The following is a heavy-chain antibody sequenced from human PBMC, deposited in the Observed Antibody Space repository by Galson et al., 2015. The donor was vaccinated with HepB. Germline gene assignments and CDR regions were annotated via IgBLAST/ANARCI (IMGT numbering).Heavy chain of an antibody. Sequence: SVKVSCKVSGYTLTELSMHWVRQAPGKGLEWMGGFDPEDGETIYAQKFQGRVTMTEDTSTDTAYMELSSLRSEDTAVYYCAVMVMIRGYFDYWGQGTLVTVSS. CDR1: GYTLTELS. D-gene: IGHD2-8*01. CDR3: AVMVMIRGYFDY. J-gene: IGHJ4*02. V-gene: IGHV1-24*01. CDR2: FDPEDGET.